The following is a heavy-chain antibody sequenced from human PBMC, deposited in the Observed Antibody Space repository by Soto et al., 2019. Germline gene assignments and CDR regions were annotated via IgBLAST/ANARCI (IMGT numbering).Heavy chain of an antibody. CDR3: ARNGDYYDSSGYNGRGGFDP. D-gene: IGHD3-22*01. Sequence: SETLSLTCTVSGGSISSGGYYWSWIRQHPGKGLEWIGYIYYSGSTYYNPSLKSRVTISVDTSKNQFSLKLSSVTAADTAVYYCARNGDYYDSSGYNGRGGFDPWGQGTLVTVSS. J-gene: IGHJ5*02. CDR1: GGSISSGGYY. V-gene: IGHV4-31*03. CDR2: IYYSGST.